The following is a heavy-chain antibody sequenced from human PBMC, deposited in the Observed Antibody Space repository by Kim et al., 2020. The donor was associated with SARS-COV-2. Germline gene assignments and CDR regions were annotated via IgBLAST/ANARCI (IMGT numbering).Heavy chain of an antibody. CDR1: GFTFSSYW. D-gene: IGHD2-21*02. J-gene: IGHJ3*02. CDR3: ARESPRSIPIVVVTAIFAFEI. CDR2: IKQDGCEK. Sequence: GGSLRLSCAASGFTFSSYWMSWVRQAPGKGLEWVANIKQDGCEKYYVDSVKGRFTISRDNAKNSLYLQMNSLRAEDTAVYYCARESPRSIPIVVVTAIFAFEIWGQGTMVTVSS. V-gene: IGHV3-7*01.